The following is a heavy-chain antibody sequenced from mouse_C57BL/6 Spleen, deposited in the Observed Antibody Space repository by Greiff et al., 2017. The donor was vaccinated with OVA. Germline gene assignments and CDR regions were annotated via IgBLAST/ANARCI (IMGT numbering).Heavy chain of an antibody. CDR1: GYAFSSSW. CDR2: IYPGDGDT. Sequence: VQLTPSVPSLVQPGASVKISCKASGYAFSSSWMNWVKQRPGKGLEWIGRIYPGDGDTNYNGKFKGKATLTADKSSSTAYMQLSSLTSEDSAVYFCATYGNYGYFDVWGTGTTVTVSS. CDR3: ATYGNYGYFDV. D-gene: IGHD2-1*01. V-gene: IGHV1-82*01. J-gene: IGHJ1*03.